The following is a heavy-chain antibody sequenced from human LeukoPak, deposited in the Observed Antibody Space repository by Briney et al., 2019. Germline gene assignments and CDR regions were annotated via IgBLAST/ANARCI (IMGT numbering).Heavy chain of an antibody. CDR1: GGTFSSYA. D-gene: IGHD6-25*01. Sequence: ASVKVSCKASGGTFSSYAISWVRQAPGQGLEWMGGIIPIFGTANYAQKFQGRVTITADESTSTAYMELSSLRSEDTAVYYCARDYPGSGTGNNDYGARETGVTASS. CDR3: ARDYPGSGTGNNDY. V-gene: IGHV1-69*13. J-gene: IGHJ4*02. CDR2: IIPIFGTA.